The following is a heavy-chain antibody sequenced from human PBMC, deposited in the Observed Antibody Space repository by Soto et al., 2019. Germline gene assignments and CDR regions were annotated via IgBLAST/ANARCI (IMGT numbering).Heavy chain of an antibody. CDR3: ARAHRNKGYFDY. Sequence: SETLSLSCAVSGGSISSGGYSWSWIRQPPGKGLEWTGYIYHSGSTYYNPSLKSRVKISVDRSKNQFSLKLSSVTAADTAVYYCARAHRNKGYFDYWGQGTLVTVSS. V-gene: IGHV4-30-2*01. J-gene: IGHJ4*02. CDR2: IYHSGST. CDR1: GGSISSGGYS. D-gene: IGHD4-4*01.